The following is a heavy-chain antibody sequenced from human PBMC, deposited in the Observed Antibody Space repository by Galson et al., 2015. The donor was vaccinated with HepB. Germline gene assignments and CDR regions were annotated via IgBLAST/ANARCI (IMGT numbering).Heavy chain of an antibody. CDR3: ARDKELGSGWYGFDY. J-gene: IGHJ4*02. Sequence: SVKVSCKASGYTFTSYGISWVRQAPGQGLEWMGWISAYNGNTNYAQKLQGRVTMTTDTSTSTAYMELRSLRSDDTAVYYCARDKELGSGWYGFDYWGQGTLVTVSS. V-gene: IGHV1-18*01. CDR1: GYTFTSYG. D-gene: IGHD6-19*01. CDR2: ISAYNGNT.